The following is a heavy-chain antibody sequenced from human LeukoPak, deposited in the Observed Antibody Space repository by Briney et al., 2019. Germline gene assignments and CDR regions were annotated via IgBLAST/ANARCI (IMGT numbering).Heavy chain of an antibody. CDR1: GGSISSYY. CDR2: IYYSGST. D-gene: IGHD3-10*01. CDR3: ARDYGGY. J-gene: IGHJ4*02. V-gene: IGHV4-59*01. Sequence: SETLSLTCTVSGGSISSYYWSWIRQPPGKGLEWIGYIYYSGSTNYSPSLKSRVTISVDTSKNQFSLKLSSVTAADTAVYYCARDYGGYWGQGTLVTVSS.